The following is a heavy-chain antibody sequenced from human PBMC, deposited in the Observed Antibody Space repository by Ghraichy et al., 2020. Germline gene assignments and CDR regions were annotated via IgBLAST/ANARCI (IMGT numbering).Heavy chain of an antibody. CDR2: ISSVSGYT. Sequence: ASVKVSCKATGYSFTNYGINWVRQAPGQGLEWMGWISSVSGYTEYSQNFQGRVSLTTDTSTNTAYMHLTSLRSDDTAAYYCARDDREVTGTPNFDLWGQGTLVTVSS. CDR3: ARDDREVTGTPNFDL. J-gene: IGHJ4*02. V-gene: IGHV1-18*01. D-gene: IGHD2-21*02. CDR1: GYSFTNYG.